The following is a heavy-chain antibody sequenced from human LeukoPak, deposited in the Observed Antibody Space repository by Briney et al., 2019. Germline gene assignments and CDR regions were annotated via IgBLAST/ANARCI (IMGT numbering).Heavy chain of an antibody. CDR3: ARDRGDYDSSGYPWFDP. CDR2: IYYSGST. D-gene: IGHD3-22*01. Sequence: SETLSLTCTVSGGSISGGGYYWSWIRQHPGKGLEWIGYIYYSGSTYYNPSLKSRVTISVDTSKNQFSLKLSSVTAADTAVYYCARDRGDYDSSGYPWFDPWGQGTLVTVSS. V-gene: IGHV4-31*03. CDR1: GGSISGGGYY. J-gene: IGHJ5*02.